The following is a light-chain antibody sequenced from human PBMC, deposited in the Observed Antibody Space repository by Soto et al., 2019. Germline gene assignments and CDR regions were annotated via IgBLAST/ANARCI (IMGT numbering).Light chain of an antibody. Sequence: QSVLTQPPSVSGAPGQGVTISCTGSSSNIAAGYDVHWYQQLPGTAPKLLIYGNTNRPSGVPDRFSGSKSGSSASLAITGLQAADEADYYCQSFDRSLTGSVFGGGTKLTVL. V-gene: IGLV1-40*01. J-gene: IGLJ2*01. CDR3: QSFDRSLTGSV. CDR1: SSNIAAGYD. CDR2: GNT.